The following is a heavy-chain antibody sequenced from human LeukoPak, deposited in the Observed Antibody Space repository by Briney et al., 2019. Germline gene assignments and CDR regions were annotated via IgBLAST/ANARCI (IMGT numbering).Heavy chain of an antibody. CDR3: AGSSDPTWYY. D-gene: IGHD1-1*01. CDR1: GFTFDDYA. J-gene: IGHJ4*02. CDR2: ISWNSGSI. V-gene: IGHV3-9*01. Sequence: GRSLRLSCAASGFTFDDYAMHWVRQAPGKGLEWVSGISWNSGSIGYADSVKGRFTISRDNSKNTLYLQMNSLRAEDTAVYYCAGSSDPTWYYWGQGTLVTVSS.